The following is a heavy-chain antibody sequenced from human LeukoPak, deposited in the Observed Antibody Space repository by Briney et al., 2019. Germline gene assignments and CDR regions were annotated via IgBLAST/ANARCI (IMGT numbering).Heavy chain of an antibody. J-gene: IGHJ4*02. CDR3: VRENTVSYFYY. Sequence: SGGSLRLSCAASGLTFDDYGMSWVRHAPGKGLEWVSGINWNGGSTGYADSVKGRFTISRDNAKNSLYLQMNSLRAEDTALYYCVRENTVSYFYYWGQGTLVTVSS. V-gene: IGHV3-20*04. CDR1: GLTFDDYG. CDR2: INWNGGST. D-gene: IGHD4-17*01.